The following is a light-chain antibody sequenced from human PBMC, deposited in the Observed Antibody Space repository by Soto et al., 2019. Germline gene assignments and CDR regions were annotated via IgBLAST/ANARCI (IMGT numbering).Light chain of an antibody. CDR3: QQYNSYPWT. Sequence: DIKMTQSPSSLSASVRDRVNITCRASQGISSYLAWYQQKPGKAPKLLIYAASTLQSGVPSRFSGSGSGTEGTITITSLQPDDGETYDCQQYNSYPWTFGQGTKVDIK. V-gene: IGKV1-9*01. CDR1: QGISSY. CDR2: AAS. J-gene: IGKJ1*01.